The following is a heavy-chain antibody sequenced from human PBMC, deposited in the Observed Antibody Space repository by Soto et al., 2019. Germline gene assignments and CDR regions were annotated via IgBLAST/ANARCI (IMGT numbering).Heavy chain of an antibody. CDR2: IIPIFGTV. V-gene: IGHV1-69*12. J-gene: IGHJ6*02. CDR3: ARDGSVVVVAHHYYYGMDV. CDR1: GGTFSNYA. D-gene: IGHD2-15*01. Sequence: QVQLVQSGAEVKKPGSSVKVSCKASGGTFSNYAISWVRQAPGQGLEWMGGIIPIFGTVNYAQKFQDRVTTTADESTSTAYMELSSLRSEDTAVYYCARDGSVVVVAHHYYYGMDVWGQGTTVTVSS.